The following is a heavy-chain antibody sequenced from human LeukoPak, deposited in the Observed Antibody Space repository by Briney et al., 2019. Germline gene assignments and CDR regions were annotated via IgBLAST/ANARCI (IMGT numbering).Heavy chain of an antibody. D-gene: IGHD3-10*01. J-gene: IGHJ6*03. CDR3: ARSLHPSNYYPYYYYMDV. CDR1: GGTFSSYA. V-gene: IGHV1-69*06. CDR2: IIPIFGTA. Sequence: SVKVSCKASGGTFSSYAISWVRQAPGQGLEWMGGIIPIFGTANYAQKFQGRVTITPDKSTSTAYMELSSLRSEDTAVYYCARSLHPSNYYPYYYYMDVWGKGTTVTVSS.